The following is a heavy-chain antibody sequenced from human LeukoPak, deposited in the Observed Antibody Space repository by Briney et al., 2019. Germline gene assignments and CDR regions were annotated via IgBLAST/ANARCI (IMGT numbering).Heavy chain of an antibody. J-gene: IGHJ1*01. CDR1: GYTFTGYY. Sequence: ASVKVSCKASGYTFTGYYMHWVGQARGQGLEWMGRINPNSGGTNYAQKFQGRVTMTRDTSISTAYMELSRLRSDDTAVYYCARGPYYYDTKYFQHWGQGTLVTVSS. V-gene: IGHV1-2*06. CDR2: INPNSGGT. D-gene: IGHD3-22*01. CDR3: ARGPYYYDTKYFQH.